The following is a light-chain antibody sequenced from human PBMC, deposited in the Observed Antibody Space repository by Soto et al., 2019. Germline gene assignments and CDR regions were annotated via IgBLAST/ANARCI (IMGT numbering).Light chain of an antibody. J-gene: IGKJ1*01. V-gene: IGKV3-11*01. CDR2: NGS. CDR1: QSVGTH. CDR3: QHRSDWWT. Sequence: EILLTQSPATLSLSLGERATLSCRTSQSVGTHLAWYQHKPGQAPRLLIYNGSNRATGIPARFSGSGSGTDFTLTISSLEPEDFADYYCQHRSDWWTFGQGTKVEIK.